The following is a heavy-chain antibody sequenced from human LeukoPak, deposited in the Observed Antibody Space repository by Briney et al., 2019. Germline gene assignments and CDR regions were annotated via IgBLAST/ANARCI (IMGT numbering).Heavy chain of an antibody. Sequence: GGSLRLSCAASGFTFSSYDMHWVRQATGKGLEWVSAIGTAGDTYYPGSVKGRFTISRENAKNSLYLQMNSLRAGDTAVYYCARSRTPSSGYYYRAPFDPWGQGTLVTVSS. CDR2: IGTAGDT. CDR1: GFTFSSYD. J-gene: IGHJ5*02. V-gene: IGHV3-13*01. CDR3: ARSRTPSSGYYYRAPFDP. D-gene: IGHD3-22*01.